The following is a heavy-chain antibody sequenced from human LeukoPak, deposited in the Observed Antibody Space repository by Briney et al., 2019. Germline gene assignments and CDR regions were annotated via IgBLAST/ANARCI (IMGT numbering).Heavy chain of an antibody. CDR2: IYYSGST. D-gene: IGHD3-3*01. J-gene: IGHJ4*02. CDR1: GGSISSYY. Sequence: SETLSLTRTVSGGSISSYYWSWIRQPPGKGLEWIGYIYYSGSTNYNPSLKSRVTISVDTSKNQFSLKLSSVTAADTAVYYCARDRYHDFWSGYYIPGGLDYWGQGTLVTVSS. V-gene: IGHV4-59*01. CDR3: ARDRYHDFWSGYYIPGGLDY.